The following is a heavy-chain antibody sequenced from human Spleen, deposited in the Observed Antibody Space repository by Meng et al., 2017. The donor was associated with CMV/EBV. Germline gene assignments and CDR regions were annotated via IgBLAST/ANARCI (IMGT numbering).Heavy chain of an antibody. J-gene: IGHJ4*02. Sequence: GESLKISCAASGFTFSSYAMHWVRQAPGKGLEWISYISGMSTTIYYADSVKGRFTISRDNTKNSLFLQLNSLKTEDTAVYYCARDGAYVAARRDFDYWGQGTLVTVSS. CDR3: ARDGAYVAARRDFDY. V-gene: IGHV3-48*04. CDR1: GFTFSSYA. D-gene: IGHD6-25*01. CDR2: ISGMSTTI.